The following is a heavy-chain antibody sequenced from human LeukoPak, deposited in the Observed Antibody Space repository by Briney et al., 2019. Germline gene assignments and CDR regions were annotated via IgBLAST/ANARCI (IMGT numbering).Heavy chain of an antibody. Sequence: SETLSLTCTVSGGSVSISDYHWGWIRQSPVKGLEWIGDVFYTGKTNYNPSLRGRATISIDTSKNQFSLKLTYVTAADRAVYYCARVFDSWGQGTLVTVSS. CDR1: GGSVSISDYH. V-gene: IGHV4-39*07. J-gene: IGHJ4*02. CDR2: VFYTGKT. CDR3: ARVFDS.